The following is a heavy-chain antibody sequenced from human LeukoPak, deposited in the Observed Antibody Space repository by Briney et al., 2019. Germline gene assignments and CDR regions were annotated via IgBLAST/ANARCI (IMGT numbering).Heavy chain of an antibody. CDR3: AGRSGYYPYYFDY. J-gene: IGHJ4*02. CDR2: MYYSGST. CDR1: GGSISSYY. V-gene: IGHV4-59*01. Sequence: SETLSLTCTVSGGSISSYYWSWIRQPPGKALEWIGYMYYSGSTNYNPSLKSRVTISVDTSRNQFSLKLSSVTAADTAVYYCAGRSGYYPYYFDYWGQGTLVTVSS. D-gene: IGHD3-22*01.